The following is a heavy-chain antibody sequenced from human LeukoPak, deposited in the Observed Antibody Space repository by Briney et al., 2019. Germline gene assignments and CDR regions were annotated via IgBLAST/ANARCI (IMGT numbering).Heavy chain of an antibody. D-gene: IGHD6-13*01. CDR2: ISASGVDT. CDR1: GLTFSSYS. Sequence: PGGSLRLSCVLSGLTFSSYSMSWVREAPGKGLEWVSGISASGVDTWYPDSVKGRFTISRDNSKNTLFLQMNSLRVEDTAIYYCAKDAAGPEYWGQGTRVTVCS. J-gene: IGHJ4*02. CDR3: AKDAAGPEY. V-gene: IGHV3-23*01.